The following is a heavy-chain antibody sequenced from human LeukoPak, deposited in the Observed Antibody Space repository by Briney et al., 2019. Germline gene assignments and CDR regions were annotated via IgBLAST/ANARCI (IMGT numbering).Heavy chain of an antibody. J-gene: IGHJ5*02. CDR2: IYYSGST. D-gene: IGHD1-26*01. CDR3: ARDPSPFYSGSYLGFDP. CDR1: GGSISSSSYY. Sequence: SETLSLTCTVSGGSISSSSYYWGWIRQPPGKGLEWIGSIYYSGSTYYNPSLKSRVTISVDMSKNQFSLKLSSVTAADTAVYYCARDPSPFYSGSYLGFDPWGQGTLVTVSS. V-gene: IGHV4-39*07.